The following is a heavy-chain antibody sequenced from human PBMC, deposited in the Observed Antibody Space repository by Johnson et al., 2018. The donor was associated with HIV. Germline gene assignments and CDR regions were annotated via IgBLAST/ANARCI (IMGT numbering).Heavy chain of an antibody. Sequence: VQLVESGGGVVQPGRSLRLSCASSGFTFSSHGMHWVRQAPGKGLEWVAVISYDGSNKYYAASVKGRFTISRDNSKNTLYLQMNSLRAEDTAVYYCARVQWLILDAFDIWGQGTMVTVSS. D-gene: IGHD6-19*01. V-gene: IGHV3-30*03. CDR1: GFTFSSHG. CDR3: ARVQWLILDAFDI. CDR2: ISYDGSNK. J-gene: IGHJ3*02.